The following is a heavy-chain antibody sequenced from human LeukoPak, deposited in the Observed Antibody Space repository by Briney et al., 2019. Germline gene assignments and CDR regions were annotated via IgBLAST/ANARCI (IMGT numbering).Heavy chain of an antibody. J-gene: IGHJ3*02. CDR3: ARSYSSSAHDAFDI. D-gene: IGHD6-6*01. CDR1: GFTLSSYE. V-gene: IGHV3-48*01. CDR2: ISSSSSTI. Sequence: GGSLRLSCAASGFTLSSYEMNWVRQAPGKGLEWVSYISSSSSTIYYADSVKGRFTISRDNAKNSLYLQMNSLRAEDTAVYYCARSYSSSAHDAFDIWGQGTMVTVSS.